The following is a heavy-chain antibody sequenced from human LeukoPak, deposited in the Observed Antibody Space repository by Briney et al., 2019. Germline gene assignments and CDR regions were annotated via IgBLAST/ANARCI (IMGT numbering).Heavy chain of an antibody. V-gene: IGHV4-34*01. CDR3: ARVVATTFWGDDFDY. CDR2: INHSGST. CDR1: GGSFSGYY. J-gene: IGHJ4*02. D-gene: IGHD5-12*01. Sequence: SETLSLTCAVYGGSFSGYYWSWIRQPPGKGLEWIGEINHSGSTNYNPSLKSRVTISVDTSKNQFSLKLSSVTAADTAVYYCARVVATTFWGDDFDYWGQGTLVTVSS.